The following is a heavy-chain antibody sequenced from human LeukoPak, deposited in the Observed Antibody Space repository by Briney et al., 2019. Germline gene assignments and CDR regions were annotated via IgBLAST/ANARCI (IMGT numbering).Heavy chain of an antibody. CDR3: AKESDDHEVDY. J-gene: IGHJ4*02. D-gene: IGHD1-1*01. Sequence: PGGSLRLSCAASGFTFSSYGMHWVRQAPGKGLEWVAVISYDGSNKYYAGSVKGRFTISRDNSKNTLYLQMNSLRAEDTAVYYCAKESDDHEVDYWGQGTLVTVSS. CDR2: ISYDGSNK. V-gene: IGHV3-30*18. CDR1: GFTFSSYG.